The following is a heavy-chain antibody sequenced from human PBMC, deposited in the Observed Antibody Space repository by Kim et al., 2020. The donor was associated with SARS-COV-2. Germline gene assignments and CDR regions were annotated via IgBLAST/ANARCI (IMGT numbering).Heavy chain of an antibody. V-gene: IGHV7-4-1*02. CDR1: GYTFTSYA. D-gene: IGHD6-13*01. CDR3: ARDLPYSSSWYFRGPTNWFDP. J-gene: IGHJ5*02. Sequence: ASVKVSCKASGYTFTSYAMNWVRQAPGQGLEWMGWINTNTGNPTYAQGFTGRFVFSLDTSVSTAYLQISSLKAEDTAVYYCARDLPYSSSWYFRGPTNWFDPWGQGTLVTVSS. CDR2: INTNTGNP.